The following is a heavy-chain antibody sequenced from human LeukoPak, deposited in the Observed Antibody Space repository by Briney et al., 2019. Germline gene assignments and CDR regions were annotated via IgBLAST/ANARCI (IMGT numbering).Heavy chain of an antibody. V-gene: IGHV3-30*18. Sequence: GGSLRLSCAVSGFSFGRYGMHWVRQAPGKGPEWVALISYDGGNEDYVDSVKGRFTVSRDNSRNTLYLQMNSLRPEDTGVYYCAKERPDYDSYYFDYWGQGTLVTVSS. CDR1: GFSFGRYG. D-gene: IGHD4-17*01. J-gene: IGHJ4*02. CDR2: ISYDGGNE. CDR3: AKERPDYDSYYFDY.